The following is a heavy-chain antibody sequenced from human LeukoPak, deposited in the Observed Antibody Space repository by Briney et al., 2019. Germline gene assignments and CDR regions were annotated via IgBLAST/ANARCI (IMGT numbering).Heavy chain of an antibody. D-gene: IGHD6-19*01. Sequence: GGSLRLSCAASGFTFDDYAMHWVRQAPGQGLEWVSGISWNSGSIGYADSVKGRFTISRDNAKNSLYLQMNSLRAEDTALYYCAKDTVAGTGVYYYYMDVWGKGTTVTVSS. CDR3: AKDTVAGTGVYYYYMDV. CDR1: GFTFDDYA. CDR2: ISWNSGSI. J-gene: IGHJ6*03. V-gene: IGHV3-9*01.